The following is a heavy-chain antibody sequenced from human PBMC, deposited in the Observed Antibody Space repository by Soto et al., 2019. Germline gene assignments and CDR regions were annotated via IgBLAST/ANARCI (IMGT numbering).Heavy chain of an antibody. V-gene: IGHV2-5*02. CDR1: GFSLSTSGVG. Sequence: QITLKESGPTLVKPTQTLTLTCTFSGFSLSTSGVGVGWIRQPPGKALEWLALIYWDGDERYSPSLKSRLAITKETSKNQVVLTMTNTDTVDTGTYYCVHSDLDSTGYYYVFDYWGQGALVTVSS. CDR3: VHSDLDSTGYYYVFDY. J-gene: IGHJ4*02. D-gene: IGHD3-22*01. CDR2: IYWDGDE.